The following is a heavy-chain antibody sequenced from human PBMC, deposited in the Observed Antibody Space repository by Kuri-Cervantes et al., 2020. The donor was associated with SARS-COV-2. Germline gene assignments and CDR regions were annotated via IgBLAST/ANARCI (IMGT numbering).Heavy chain of an antibody. CDR2: ISFRGLTT. D-gene: IGHD3-10*01. CDR1: GVTYSGEA. J-gene: IGHJ4*02. V-gene: IGHV3-23*01. CDR3: AKDRSLWFGEVLVRDNFFDS. Sequence: GESLKISCQVSGVTYSGEAMSWVRQAPGKGLEWVAVISFRGLTTHYADSVKGRFIIPRDNSKNTLFLQMNSLRAGDTAVYYCAKDRSLWFGEVLVRDNFFDSWGQGAPVTVSS.